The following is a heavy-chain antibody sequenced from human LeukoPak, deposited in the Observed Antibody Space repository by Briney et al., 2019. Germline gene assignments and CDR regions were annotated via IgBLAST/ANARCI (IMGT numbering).Heavy chain of an antibody. CDR2: IRYDGSNK. V-gene: IGHV3-30*02. Sequence: GGSLRLSCAASGFTFSSYGMHWVRQAPGKGLEWVAFIRYDGSNKYYADSVKGRFTISRDNAKNSLYLQMHTLRAEDTAVYYCPRTFYYYGSGRQTKFDYWGQGTLVTVPS. CDR3: PRTFYYYGSGRQTKFDY. CDR1: GFTFSSYG. J-gene: IGHJ4*02. D-gene: IGHD3-10*01.